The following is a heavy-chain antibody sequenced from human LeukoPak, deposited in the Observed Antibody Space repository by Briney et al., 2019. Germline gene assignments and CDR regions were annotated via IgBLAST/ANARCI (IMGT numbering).Heavy chain of an antibody. CDR1: GYTFTSYA. D-gene: IGHD1-26*01. Sequence: ASVKVSCTASGYTFTSYAMHWVRQAPGQRLEWMGWINAGNGNTKYSQKFQGRVTITRDTSASTAYMELSSLRSEDTAVYYCARVRGGSYQIDYYYYGMDVWGQGTTVTVSS. J-gene: IGHJ6*02. CDR2: INAGNGNT. CDR3: ARVRGGSYQIDYYYYGMDV. V-gene: IGHV1-3*01.